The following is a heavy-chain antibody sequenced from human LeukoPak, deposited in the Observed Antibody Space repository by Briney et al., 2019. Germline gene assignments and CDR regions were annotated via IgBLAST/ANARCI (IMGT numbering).Heavy chain of an antibody. V-gene: IGHV4-4*07. Sequence: SETLSLTCTVSGGSISSYLWSWIRQSAGKRLEWLGRIHTSGTTTYSPSLQSRLTMSVDTSKSQVSLRLTSVTAADTAVYYCSRENGAFSPFGFWGQGTLVTVPS. J-gene: IGHJ4*02. CDR2: IHTSGTT. CDR3: SRENGAFSPFGF. CDR1: GGSISSYL. D-gene: IGHD2-8*01.